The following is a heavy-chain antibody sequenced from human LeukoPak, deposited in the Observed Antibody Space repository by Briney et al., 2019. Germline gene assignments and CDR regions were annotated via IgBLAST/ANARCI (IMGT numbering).Heavy chain of an antibody. CDR1: GFTFSSYA. J-gene: IGHJ3*02. CDR2: ISWNSGSI. CDR3: AKEASGYCSGGSCYSGAFDI. D-gene: IGHD2-15*01. V-gene: IGHV3-9*03. Sequence: GGSLRLSCAASGFTFSSYAMHWVRQAPGKGLEWVSGISWNSGSIGYADSVKGRFTISRDNAKNSLYLQMNSLRAEDMALYYCAKEASGYCSGGSCYSGAFDIWGQGTMVTVSS.